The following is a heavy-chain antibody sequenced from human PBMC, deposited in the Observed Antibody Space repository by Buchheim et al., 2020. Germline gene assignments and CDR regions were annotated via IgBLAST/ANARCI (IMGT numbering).Heavy chain of an antibody. J-gene: IGHJ4*02. CDR3: AKDLARGTY. D-gene: IGHD3-10*01. CDR1: GFTFSSYV. Sequence: QVQLVESGGGVVQPGRSLRLSCAASGFTFSSYVMHWVRQAPGKGLEWVAVISYDGSNKYYADSVKGRFTISRDNSKNTLYLQMNSLRAEDTAVYYCAKDLARGTYWGQGTL. V-gene: IGHV3-30*18. CDR2: ISYDGSNK.